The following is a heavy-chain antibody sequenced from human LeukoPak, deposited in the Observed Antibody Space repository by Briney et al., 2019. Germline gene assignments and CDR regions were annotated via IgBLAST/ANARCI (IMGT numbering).Heavy chain of an antibody. CDR3: ARGRYSGYRYDY. Sequence: PSETLSLTCAVYGGSFSGYYWSWIRQPPEKGLEWIGEINHSGSTNYNPSLKSRVTISVDTSKNQFSLKLSSVTAADTAVYYCARGRYSGYRYDYWGQGTLVTVSS. CDR2: INHSGST. D-gene: IGHD5-12*01. J-gene: IGHJ4*02. V-gene: IGHV4-34*01. CDR1: GGSFSGYY.